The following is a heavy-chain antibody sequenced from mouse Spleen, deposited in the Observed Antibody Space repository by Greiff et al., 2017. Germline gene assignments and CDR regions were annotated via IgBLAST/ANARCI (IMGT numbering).Heavy chain of an antibody. Sequence: QVQLQQSGAELVRPGASVTLSCKASGYTFTDYEMHWVKQTPVHGLEWIGAIDPETGGTAYNQKFKGKAILTADKSSSTAYMELRSLTSEDSAVYYCTRALSLLRLRNFGYWGQGTTLTVSS. CDR3: TRALSLLRLRNFGY. CDR1: GYTFTDYE. CDR2: IDPETGGT. J-gene: IGHJ2*01. V-gene: IGHV1-15*01. D-gene: IGHD1-2*01.